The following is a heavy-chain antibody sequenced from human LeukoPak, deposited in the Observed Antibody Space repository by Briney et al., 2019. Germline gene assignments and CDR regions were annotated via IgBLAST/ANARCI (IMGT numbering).Heavy chain of an antibody. CDR3: AREAFCAGGSCYLHRVAA. CDR1: GSTFNAYY. D-gene: IGHD2-15*01. Sequence: ASVKVSCKASGSTFNAYYMHWVRQAPGQGLEWMGWIDTNSGDTNYAQKFQGRVTITRDTSIGTAYMELSSLISDDTAVYYCAREAFCAGGSCYLHRVAAWGPGTLVTVSS. J-gene: IGHJ5*02. CDR2: IDTNSGDT. V-gene: IGHV1-2*02.